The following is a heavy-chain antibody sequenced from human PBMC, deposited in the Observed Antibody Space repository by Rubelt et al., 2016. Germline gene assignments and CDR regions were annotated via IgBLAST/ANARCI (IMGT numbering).Heavy chain of an antibody. CDR2: ISASGTST. CDR3: AKRIAAPGPRAFDI. Sequence: EVQLVESGGGLVQPGGSLRLSCAASGFTFSSYVMNWVRQAPGKGLEWVSGISASGTSTYYADSVKGRFIISRDNSKNTLYMQLNSLRAEDTAIYYCAKRIAAPGPRAFDIWGQGTMVTVSS. V-gene: IGHV3-23*04. J-gene: IGHJ3*02. D-gene: IGHD6-13*01. CDR1: GFTFSSYV.